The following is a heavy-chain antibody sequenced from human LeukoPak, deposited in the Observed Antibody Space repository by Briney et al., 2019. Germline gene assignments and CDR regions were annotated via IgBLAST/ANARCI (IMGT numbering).Heavy chain of an antibody. J-gene: IGHJ6*02. CDR1: GFTFSSYG. V-gene: IGHV3-30*18. CDR3: AKSGGSAPYGMDV. D-gene: IGHD1-26*01. CDR2: ISYDGSNK. Sequence: GRSLRLSCAASGFTFSSYGMHWVRQAPGKGLEWVAVISYDGSNKYYADSVKGRFTISRDSSKNTLYLQMNSLRAEDTAVYYCAKSGGSAPYGMDVWGQGTTVTVSS.